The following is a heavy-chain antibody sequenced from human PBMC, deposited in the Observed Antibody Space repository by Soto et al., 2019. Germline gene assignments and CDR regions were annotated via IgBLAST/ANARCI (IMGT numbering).Heavy chain of an antibody. D-gene: IGHD6-6*01. CDR3: ARRSGSSMDNMDV. CDR2: IYPGDSNT. J-gene: IGHJ6*02. V-gene: IGHV5-51*01. CDR1: GYNFTTYW. Sequence: GESLKISCKGSGYNFTTYWIGWVRQMPGKGLEWMGIIYPGDSNTRYSPSFQGQVTISADKSINTAYLQWNSLKASDTAMYYCARRSGSSMDNMDVWGQGTTVTVSS.